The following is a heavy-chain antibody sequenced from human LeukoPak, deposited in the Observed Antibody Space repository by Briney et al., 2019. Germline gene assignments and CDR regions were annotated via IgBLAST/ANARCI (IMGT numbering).Heavy chain of an antibody. CDR3: TTDRYYDLTGHDY. Sequence: GGSLRLSCGASGFTFSNDAMSWVRQAPGKGLGWVSFITNSGDSAYYADSVKGRFTVSRDNSKNTLYLQMNSLKTEDTAVYYCTTDRYYDLTGHDYWGQGTLVTVSS. CDR2: ITNSGDSA. CDR1: GFTFSNDA. J-gene: IGHJ4*02. D-gene: IGHD3-22*01. V-gene: IGHV3-23*01.